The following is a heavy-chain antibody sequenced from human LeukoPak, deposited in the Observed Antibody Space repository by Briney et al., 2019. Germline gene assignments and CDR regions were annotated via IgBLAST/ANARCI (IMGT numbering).Heavy chain of an antibody. CDR3: ARAFSTFCDFDY. Sequence: SETLSLTCTVSGGSISSHYWTWIRQPPGKGLEWIGYIYYTGSTNYNPSLQSRVTISVDTSKNQFSLKLSSVTAADTAVYYCARAFSTFCDFDYWGQGTLVTVSS. CDR2: IYYTGST. CDR1: GGSISSHY. J-gene: IGHJ4*02. D-gene: IGHD3-3*02. V-gene: IGHV4-59*08.